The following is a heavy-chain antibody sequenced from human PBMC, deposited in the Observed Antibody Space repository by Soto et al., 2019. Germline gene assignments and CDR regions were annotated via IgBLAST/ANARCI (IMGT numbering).Heavy chain of an antibody. V-gene: IGHV1-69*02. Sequence: SVKVSCKASGGTFSSYTISWVRQAPGQGLEWMGRIIPILGIANYAQKFQGRVTITADKSTSTAYMELSSLRSEDTSVYYCARLTREIQLWPYFDYWGQGTLVTVSS. CDR3: ARLTREIQLWPYFDY. D-gene: IGHD5-18*01. J-gene: IGHJ4*02. CDR2: IIPILGIA. CDR1: GGTFSSYT.